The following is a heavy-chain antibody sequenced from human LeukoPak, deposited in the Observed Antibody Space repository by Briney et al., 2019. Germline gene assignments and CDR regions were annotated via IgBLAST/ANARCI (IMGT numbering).Heavy chain of an antibody. CDR2: IFGSGGSP. Sequence: GGSLRLSCEASGFTFGSHAMYWVRQAPGKGLEWVAGIFGSGGSPHYADPVKGRFTISRDNSRNTVYLQINGLRAEDTAVYYCGKTTVGYSSGQKPAWPVDYWGQGTLVTVSS. CDR3: GKTTVGYSSGQKPAWPVDY. CDR1: GFTFGSHA. J-gene: IGHJ4*02. V-gene: IGHV3-23*01. D-gene: IGHD5-18*01.